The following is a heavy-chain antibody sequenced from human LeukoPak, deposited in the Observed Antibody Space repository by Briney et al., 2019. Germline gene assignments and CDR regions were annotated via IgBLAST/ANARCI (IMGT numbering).Heavy chain of an antibody. CDR2: INHSGST. D-gene: IGHD3-22*01. CDR1: GGSFSGYY. V-gene: IGHV4-34*01. Sequence: SETLSLTCAVYGGSFSGYYWSWIRQPPGKGLEWIGEINHSGSTNYNPSLKSRVTISVNTSKNQFSLKLSSVTAADTAVYYCARWRSMIDYWGQGTLVTVSS. CDR3: ARWRSMIDY. J-gene: IGHJ4*02.